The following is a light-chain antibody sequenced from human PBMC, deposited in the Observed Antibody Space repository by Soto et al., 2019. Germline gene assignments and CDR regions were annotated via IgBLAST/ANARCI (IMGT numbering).Light chain of an antibody. CDR2: WAS. J-gene: IGKJ1*01. CDR1: QSVLYSSNNKNY. Sequence: DIVMTQSPDSLAVSLGERATINCKSSQSVLYSSNNKNYLAWYQQKPGQPPKLLIYWASTRESGVPDRFSGRGSGTDFTLTISHLQAEDVAVYYCQQYYDAPQNFGQGTKVEIK. CDR3: QQYYDAPQN. V-gene: IGKV4-1*01.